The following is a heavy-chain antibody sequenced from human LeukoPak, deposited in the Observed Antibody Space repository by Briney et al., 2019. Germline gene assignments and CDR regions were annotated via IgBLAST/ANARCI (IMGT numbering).Heavy chain of an antibody. Sequence: SETLSLTCTVSGGSISSYYWSWIRQPPGKGLEWIGYIYYSGSTNYNPSLKSRVTISVDTSKNQFSLKLSSVTAADTAVYYCARDKKGYSSGWYLPGQYGMDVWGQGTTVTVSS. CDR3: ARDKKGYSSGWYLPGQYGMDV. D-gene: IGHD6-19*01. V-gene: IGHV4-59*01. J-gene: IGHJ6*02. CDR2: IYYSGST. CDR1: GGSISSYY.